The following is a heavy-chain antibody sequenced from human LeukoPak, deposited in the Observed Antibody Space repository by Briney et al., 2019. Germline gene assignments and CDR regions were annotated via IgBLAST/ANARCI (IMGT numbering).Heavy chain of an antibody. V-gene: IGHV3-48*04. CDR3: VRRIDPTGGGRSYYYYYMDV. J-gene: IGHJ6*03. Sequence: GGSLRLSCAASGFTFSSYWMHWVRQAPGKGLEWVSYISSSGSTIYYADSVKGRFTISRDNAKNSLYLQMNSLRAEDTAVYYCVRRIDPTGGGRSYYYYYMDVWGKGTTVTISS. CDR1: GFTFSSYW. D-gene: IGHD1-1*01. CDR2: ISSSGSTI.